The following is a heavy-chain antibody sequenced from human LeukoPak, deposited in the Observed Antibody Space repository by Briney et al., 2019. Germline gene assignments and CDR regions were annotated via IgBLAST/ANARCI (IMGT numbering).Heavy chain of an antibody. CDR1: GYTFTSYG. D-gene: IGHD5-18*01. V-gene: IGHV7-4-1*02. CDR3: GRDPRLGIRGYTYGYIEY. J-gene: IGHJ4*02. CDR2: INTNTGNP. Sequence: ASVKVSCKTSGYTFTSYGISWVRQAPGQGLQWMGWINTNTGNPTYAQGFTGRYVFSLGTSVSTAYLQISGLTADDTAVYFCGRDPRLGIRGYTYGYIEYWGQGTLVTVSS.